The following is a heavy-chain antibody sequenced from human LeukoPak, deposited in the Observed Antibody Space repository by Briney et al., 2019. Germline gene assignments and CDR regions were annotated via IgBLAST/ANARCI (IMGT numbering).Heavy chain of an antibody. CDR2: ISWNNDNI. CDR1: GFSFDDFA. V-gene: IGHV3-9*01. J-gene: IGHJ4*02. D-gene: IGHD5-12*01. Sequence: PGGSLRLSGAASGFSFDDFAMHWVRMAPGKGLEWVSSISWNNDNIHYADSVRGRFTISRDNAKNSLYLQMNSLRVEDTALYYCAKEPNKYSGYDYFDYWGQGTLVTVSS. CDR3: AKEPNKYSGYDYFDY.